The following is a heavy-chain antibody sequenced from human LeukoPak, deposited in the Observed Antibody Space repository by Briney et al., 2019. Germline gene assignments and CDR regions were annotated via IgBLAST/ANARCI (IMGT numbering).Heavy chain of an antibody. CDR2: IKRKSDGGTT. V-gene: IGHV3-15*01. D-gene: IGHD3-10*01. CDR3: TTLLWFGEY. Sequence: GGSLRLSCAASGLTFSNAWMSWVRQAPGKGLEWVGRIKRKSDGGTTDYAAPVKGRFTISRDDSKNTLYLQMNSLKSEDTAVYYCTTLLWFGEYWGQGTLVTVSS. CDR1: GLTFSNAW. J-gene: IGHJ4*02.